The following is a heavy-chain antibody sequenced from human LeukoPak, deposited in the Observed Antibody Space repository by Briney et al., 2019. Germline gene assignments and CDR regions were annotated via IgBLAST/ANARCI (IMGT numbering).Heavy chain of an antibody. V-gene: IGHV3-53*01. CDR1: GFRVSSNY. D-gene: IGHD3-3*01. J-gene: IGHJ4*02. CDR3: ARMLISSGYYVDS. CDR2: IYSGGTT. Sequence: GGSLRLSCAASGFRVSSNYMSWVRQAPGKGLESVSVIYSGGTTYCADSVEGRFTISRDISKNTLYLQMNSLRADDTAVYYCARMLISSGYYVDSWGQGTLVTVSS.